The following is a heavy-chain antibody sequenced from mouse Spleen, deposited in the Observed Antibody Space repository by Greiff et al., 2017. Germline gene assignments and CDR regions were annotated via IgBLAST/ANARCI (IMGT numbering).Heavy chain of an antibody. Sequence: QVQLQQSGAELVKPGASVKISCKASGYAFSSYWMNWVKQRPGKGLEWIGQIYPGDGDTNYNGKFKGKATLTADKSSSTAYMQLSSLTSEDSAVYFCARSPTATPFYFDYWGQGTTLTVSS. CDR3: ARSPTATPFYFDY. CDR2: IYPGDGDT. J-gene: IGHJ2*01. D-gene: IGHD1-2*01. V-gene: IGHV1-80*01. CDR1: GYAFSSYW.